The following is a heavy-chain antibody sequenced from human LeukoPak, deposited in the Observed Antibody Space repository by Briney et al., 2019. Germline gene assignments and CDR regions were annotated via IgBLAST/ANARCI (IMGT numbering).Heavy chain of an antibody. D-gene: IGHD2-15*01. J-gene: IGHJ3*02. CDR3: ARGYCSGSRCSRKADAFDI. CDR1: GFIFSDHY. CDR2: SRNKADSYTI. V-gene: IGHV3-72*01. Sequence: PGGSLRLSCAASGFIFSDHYMDWVRQAPGKGLEWVARSRNKADSYTIEYSASVRCRFTISRDDSKHSLYLQLNSMSTGDTAVYYCARGYCSGSRCSRKADAFDIWGQGTMATVSS.